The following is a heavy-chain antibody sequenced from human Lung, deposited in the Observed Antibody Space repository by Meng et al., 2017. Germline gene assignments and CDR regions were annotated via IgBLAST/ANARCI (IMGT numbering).Heavy chain of an antibody. CDR3: ARGPTTMAHDFDY. D-gene: IGHD4-11*01. CDR1: GGSFSDYY. V-gene: IGHV4-34*01. CDR2: INHSGST. J-gene: IGHJ4*02. Sequence: QVQRYPGVAGLLKPSATLSLTCVVFGGSFSDYYWSWIRQPPGKGLEWIGEINHSGSTNYNPSLESRATISVDTSQNNLSLKLSSVTAADSAVYYCARGPTTMAHDFDYWGQGTLVTVSS.